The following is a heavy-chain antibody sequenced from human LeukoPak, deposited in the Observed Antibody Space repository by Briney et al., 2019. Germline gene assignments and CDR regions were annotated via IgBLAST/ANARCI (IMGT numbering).Heavy chain of an antibody. CDR3: AKPLPPETVTRQYYFDY. CDR2: ISGSGGST. D-gene: IGHD4-11*01. Sequence: PGGSLRLSCAASGFTFSSYAMSWVRQAPGKGLEWVSAISGSGGSTYYADPVKGRFTISRDNSKNTLYLQMNSLRAEDTAVYYCAKPLPPETVTRQYYFDYWGQGTLVTVSS. J-gene: IGHJ4*02. V-gene: IGHV3-23*01. CDR1: GFTFSSYA.